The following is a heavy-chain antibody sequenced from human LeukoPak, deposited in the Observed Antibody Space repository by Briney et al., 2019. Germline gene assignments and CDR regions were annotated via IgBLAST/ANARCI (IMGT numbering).Heavy chain of an antibody. CDR1: GYTFTSYG. Sequence: ASVKVSCKASGYTFTSYGISWVRQAPGQGLEWMGWISAYNGNTNYAQELQGRVTMNTDTSTSTAYMELRSLRSDDTAVYYCARANWNDVPDAFDIWGQGTMVTVSS. CDR3: ARANWNDVPDAFDI. V-gene: IGHV1-18*04. J-gene: IGHJ3*02. D-gene: IGHD1-1*01. CDR2: ISAYNGNT.